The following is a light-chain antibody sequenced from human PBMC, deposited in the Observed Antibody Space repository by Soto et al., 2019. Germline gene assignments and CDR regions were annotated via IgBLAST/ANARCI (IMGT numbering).Light chain of an antibody. Sequence: NFILTQPHSVSESPGRTVTISCSDNSGPVANYVQWYQQRPGNAPTTVIYENNQRPCGVHDRFSGSGYIDSSYNSAFLTISGLQTEDEADYYFQSSAASGDVFGSGTKVPV. CDR3: QSSAASGDV. J-gene: IGLJ1*01. CDR1: SGPVANY. V-gene: IGLV6-57*02. CDR2: ENN.